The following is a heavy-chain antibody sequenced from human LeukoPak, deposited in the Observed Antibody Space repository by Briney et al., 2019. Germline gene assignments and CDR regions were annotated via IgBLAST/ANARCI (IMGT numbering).Heavy chain of an antibody. CDR2: TFYTENA. D-gene: IGHD2-15*01. V-gene: IGHV4-59*08. CDR3: ARKTYCSGGRCYGENWFDP. Sequence: SETLSLTCTVTGGSISGYHWNWIRQSPGKGLEWISNTFYTENADYNPSLKSRVTISINTSKNEISLILRSVTAADTAVYYCARKTYCSGGRCYGENWFDPWGQGILVTVSS. J-gene: IGHJ5*02. CDR1: GGSISGYH.